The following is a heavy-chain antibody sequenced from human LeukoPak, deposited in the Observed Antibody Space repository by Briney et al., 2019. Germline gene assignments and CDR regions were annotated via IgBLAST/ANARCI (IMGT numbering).Heavy chain of an antibody. CDR3: AKDIGSYYDY. V-gene: IGHV3-7*01. CDR2: IKQDGGEK. Sequence: GGSLRLSCAASGFSFDSYWMTWVRQAPGKGLEWVANIKQDGGEKFYVDSVKGRFTISRDNSKNTLYLEMNSLRAEDTAVYYCAKDIGSYYDYWGQGILVTVSS. J-gene: IGHJ4*02. CDR1: GFSFDSYW. D-gene: IGHD3-10*01.